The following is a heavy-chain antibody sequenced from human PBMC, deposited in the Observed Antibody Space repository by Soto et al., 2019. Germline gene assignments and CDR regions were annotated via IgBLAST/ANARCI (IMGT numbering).Heavy chain of an antibody. CDR2: IYRTGST. J-gene: IGHJ4*02. Sequence: TLSLTCDVSGASIKSDTWWTWVRQPPGQGLEWIGEIYRTGSTNYNPSLKSRVTISLDKSENQFSLKVTSLTAADTAVYYCASRDPGTSVDYWGQGTLVTVSS. V-gene: IGHV4-4*02. CDR1: GASIKSDTW. D-gene: IGHD1-7*01. CDR3: ASRDPGTSVDY.